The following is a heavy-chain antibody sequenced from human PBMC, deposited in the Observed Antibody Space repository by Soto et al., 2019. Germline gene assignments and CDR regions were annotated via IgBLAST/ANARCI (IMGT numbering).Heavy chain of an antibody. CDR2: IKSKTDGGTT. Sequence: GGSLRLSCAASGFTFSNAWMSWVRQAPGKGLEWVGRIKSKTDGGTTDYAAPVKGRFTISRDDSKNTLYLQMNSLKTEDTAVYYCTTDRRPIAGGFDIWGQGTMVTVSS. V-gene: IGHV3-15*01. D-gene: IGHD2-21*01. J-gene: IGHJ3*02. CDR3: TTDRRPIAGGFDI. CDR1: GFTFSNAW.